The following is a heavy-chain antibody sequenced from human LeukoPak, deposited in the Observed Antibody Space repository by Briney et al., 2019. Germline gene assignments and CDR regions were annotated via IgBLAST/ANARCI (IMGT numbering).Heavy chain of an antibody. V-gene: IGHV3-23*01. CDR2: ISGSGGST. CDR3: AKDRGYGVSYWYFDL. D-gene: IGHD5-12*01. CDR1: GFTFSSYA. J-gene: IGHJ2*01. Sequence: PGGSLSLSCEASGFTFSSYAMSWVGQAPGKGLDWVSAISGSGGSTYYADSVKGRFTISRDNSKNTLYLQMNSLRAEDTAVYYCAKDRGYGVSYWYFDLWGRGTLVTVSS.